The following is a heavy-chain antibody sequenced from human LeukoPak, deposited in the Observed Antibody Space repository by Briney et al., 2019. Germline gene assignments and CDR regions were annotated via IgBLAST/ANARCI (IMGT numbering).Heavy chain of an antibody. Sequence: ASVKVSCKASGYTFTSYGISWVRQAPGQGLEWMGWISAYNGNTNYAQKLQGRVTMTTDTSTSTAYMELRSLRSDDTAVYYCARDLSRPWLLLDIHFDHWGQGTLVTVSS. J-gene: IGHJ4*02. CDR2: ISAYNGNT. CDR3: ARDLSRPWLLLDIHFDH. D-gene: IGHD3-22*01. CDR1: GYTFTSYG. V-gene: IGHV1-18*01.